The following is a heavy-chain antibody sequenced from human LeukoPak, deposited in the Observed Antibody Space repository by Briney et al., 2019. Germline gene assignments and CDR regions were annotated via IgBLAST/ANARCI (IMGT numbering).Heavy chain of an antibody. Sequence: ASVKVSCKASGYTFTGYYMHWVRQAPGQGLEWMGWINPNSGGTNYAQKFQGRVTMTRDTSISTAYMELSRLRSDETAVYYCARETGYSCSWHLSPPFEPWGQGNLVTVSS. V-gene: IGHV1-2*02. J-gene: IGHJ5*02. D-gene: IGHD6-13*01. CDR3: ARETGYSCSWHLSPPFEP. CDR1: GYTFTGYY. CDR2: INPNSGGT.